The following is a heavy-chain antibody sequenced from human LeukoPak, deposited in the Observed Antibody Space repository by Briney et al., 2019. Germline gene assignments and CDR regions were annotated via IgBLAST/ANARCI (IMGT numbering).Heavy chain of an antibody. CDR3: ARDERFTIFGVVISDNYYFDY. CDR1: GYSISSGYY. J-gene: IGHJ4*02. D-gene: IGHD3-3*01. Sequence: PSETLSLTCAVSGYSISSGYYWGWTRQPPGKGLEWIGSTYHSGSTYYNPSLKSRVTISVDTSRNQFSLKLSYVTAADTAVYYCARDERFTIFGVVISDNYYFDYWGQGTLVTVSS. CDR2: TYHSGST. V-gene: IGHV4-38-2*02.